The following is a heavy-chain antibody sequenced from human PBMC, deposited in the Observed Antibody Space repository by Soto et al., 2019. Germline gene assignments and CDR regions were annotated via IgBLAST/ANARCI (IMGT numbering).Heavy chain of an antibody. J-gene: IGHJ4*02. CDR3: AIRSHYYDSSGYQDVVKVVSGYYFDY. Sequence: GGSLRLSCAASGFTFSSYAMSWVRQAPGKGLEWVSAISGSGGSTYYADSVKGRFTISRDNSKNTLYLQMNSLRAEDTAVYYCAIRSHYYDSSGYQDVVKVVSGYYFDYWGQGTLVTVSS. V-gene: IGHV3-23*01. CDR2: ISGSGGST. CDR1: GFTFSSYA. D-gene: IGHD3-22*01.